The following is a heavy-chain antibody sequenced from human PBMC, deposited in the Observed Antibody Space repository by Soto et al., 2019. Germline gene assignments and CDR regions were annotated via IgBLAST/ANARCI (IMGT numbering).Heavy chain of an antibody. Sequence: EVQLVESGGGLIQPGGSLRLSCAVSGFTVRANYMSWVRQAPGKGLEWVSVIYSGGTTYYADSVKGRFIISRDISKITLYLQMNILRAEHTSVYYLHRYAYWGQGTLVTVSS. CDR3: HRYAY. D-gene: IGHD5-12*01. J-gene: IGHJ4*02. CDR2: IYSGGTT. CDR1: GFTVRANY. V-gene: IGHV3-53*01.